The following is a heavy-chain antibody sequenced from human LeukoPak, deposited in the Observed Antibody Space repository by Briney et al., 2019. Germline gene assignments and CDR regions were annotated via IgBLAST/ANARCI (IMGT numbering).Heavy chain of an antibody. CDR2: ISSSSSYI. CDR3: ARVYSNYGTRRSYFDY. D-gene: IGHD4-11*01. J-gene: IGHJ4*02. Sequence: GGPLRLSCAASGFTFSSYSMNWVRQAPGKGLEWVSSISSSSSYIYYADSVKGRFTISRDNAKNSLYLQMNSLRAEDTAVYYCARVYSNYGTRRSYFDYWGQGTLVTVSS. V-gene: IGHV3-21*01. CDR1: GFTFSSYS.